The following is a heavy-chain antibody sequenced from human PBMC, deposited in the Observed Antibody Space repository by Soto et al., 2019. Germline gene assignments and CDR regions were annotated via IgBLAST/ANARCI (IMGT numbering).Heavy chain of an antibody. J-gene: IGHJ4*02. CDR1: GFTFSTYN. D-gene: IGHD3-22*01. CDR3: ARDPPYDTSGQ. V-gene: IGHV3-21*01. Sequence: GGSLRLSCAASGFTFSTYNMNWVRQAPGKGLEWVSSISSSTYIYYAGSVKGRFTISRDNAKNSLYLQMNSLRAEDTAMYYCARDPPYDTSGQWGQGTLVTVSS. CDR2: ISSSTYI.